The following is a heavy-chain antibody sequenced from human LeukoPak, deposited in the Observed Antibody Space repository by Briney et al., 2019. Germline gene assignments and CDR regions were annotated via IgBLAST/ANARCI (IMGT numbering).Heavy chain of an antibody. V-gene: IGHV3-23*01. CDR3: AKAPTYYGSGSYYNNWFDP. D-gene: IGHD3-10*01. Sequence: PGGSLRLAWAASGFAVSSYAIRWVRQAPGKGLEWGSSISRGGGRTYYSDSVKGRFTISRDNSKNTLYLQMDSLRAEDTAVYYCAKAPTYYGSGSYYNNWFDPWGQGTLVTVSS. CDR2: ISRGGGRT. J-gene: IGHJ5*02. CDR1: GFAVSSYA.